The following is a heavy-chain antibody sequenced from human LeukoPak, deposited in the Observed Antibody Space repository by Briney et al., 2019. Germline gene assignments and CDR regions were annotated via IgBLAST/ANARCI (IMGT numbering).Heavy chain of an antibody. CDR2: IKQDGSEK. CDR3: ASSGIQLWLPVAFDI. J-gene: IGHJ3*02. V-gene: IGHV3-7*01. D-gene: IGHD5-18*01. Sequence: GGSLRLSCAASGFTFSSYWMSWVRQAPGKGLEWVANIKQDGSEKYYVDSVRGRFTISRDNAKNSLYLQMNSLRAEDTAVYYCASSGIQLWLPVAFDIWGQGTMVTVSS. CDR1: GFTFSSYW.